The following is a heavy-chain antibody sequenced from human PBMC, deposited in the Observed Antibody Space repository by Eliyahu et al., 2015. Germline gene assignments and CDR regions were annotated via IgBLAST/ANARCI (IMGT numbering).Heavy chain of an antibody. V-gene: IGHV6-1*01. CDR3: ARAPIQLRWRDYYYMDV. CDR1: GXSVXSNSAA. D-gene: IGHD4-23*01. CDR2: TYYRSKWYN. J-gene: IGHJ6*03. Sequence: QVQLQQSGPGLVKPSQTLSLTCAISGXSVXSNSAAWNWIRQSPSRGLEWLGRTYYRSKWYNDYAVSVKSRITINPDTSKNQFSLQLNSVTPEDTAVYYCARAPIQLRWRDYYYMDVWGKGTTVTVSS.